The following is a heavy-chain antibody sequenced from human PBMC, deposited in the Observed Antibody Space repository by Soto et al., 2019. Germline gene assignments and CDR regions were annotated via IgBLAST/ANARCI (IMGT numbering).Heavy chain of an antibody. Sequence: QVQLVQSGAEVKKPGSSVKVSCKASGGTFSSYTISWVRQAPGQGLEWMGRIIPILGIANYAQKFQGRVPITGEKXTXTXXRQLSRLRAEDTAVYYCAGDSGYCSSTSCNQEVDYWGPGTLVNGSS. CDR1: GGTFSSYT. V-gene: IGHV1-69*08. CDR3: AGDSGYCSSTSCNQEVDY. J-gene: IGHJ4*02. D-gene: IGHD2-2*03. CDR2: IIPILGIA.